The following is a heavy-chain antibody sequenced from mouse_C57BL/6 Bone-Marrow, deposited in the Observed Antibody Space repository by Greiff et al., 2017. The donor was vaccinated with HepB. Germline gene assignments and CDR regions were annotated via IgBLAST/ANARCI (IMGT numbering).Heavy chain of an antibody. CDR3: VRDNYGSYYYAMDY. J-gene: IGHJ4*01. V-gene: IGHV10-3*01. Sequence: EVQGVESGGGLVQPKGSLKLSCAASGFTFNTYAMHWVRQAPGKGLEWVARIRSKSSNYATYYADSVKDRFTISRDDSQSMLYLQMNNLKTEDTAMYYCVRDNYGSYYYAMDYWGQGTSVTVSS. CDR1: GFTFNTYA. CDR2: IRSKSSNYAT. D-gene: IGHD1-1*01.